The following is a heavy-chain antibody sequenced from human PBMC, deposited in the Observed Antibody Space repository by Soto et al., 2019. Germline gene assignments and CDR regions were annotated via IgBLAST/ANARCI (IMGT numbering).Heavy chain of an antibody. V-gene: IGHV4-4*07. CDR2: VFSSGST. Sequence: PSDTLSLTCSVPGGAISSYYWSWVRQPAGKGLEWIGRVFSSGSTNYNASLKSRVTMSIDTSKNEVSLTLRSVTAADTGVYYCARVAFSYFGMDVWGPGTTVTVSS. CDR3: ARVAFSYFGMDV. CDR1: GGAISSYY. D-gene: IGHD3-3*02. J-gene: IGHJ6*02.